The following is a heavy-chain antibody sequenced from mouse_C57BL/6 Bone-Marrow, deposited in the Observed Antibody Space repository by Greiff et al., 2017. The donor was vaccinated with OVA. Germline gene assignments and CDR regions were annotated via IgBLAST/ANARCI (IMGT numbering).Heavy chain of an antibody. CDR1: GYSITSGYY. CDR3: ARGDGYYRYAMDY. D-gene: IGHD2-3*01. CDR2: ISYDGSN. J-gene: IGHJ4*01. V-gene: IGHV3-6*01. Sequence: EVQLVESGPGLVKPSQSLSLTCSVTGYSITSGYYWNWIRQFPGNKLGWMGYISYDGSNNYNPSLKNRISITRDTSQNQCFLKWNSVTTEDTATDDCARGDGYYRYAMDYWGQGTSVTVSS.